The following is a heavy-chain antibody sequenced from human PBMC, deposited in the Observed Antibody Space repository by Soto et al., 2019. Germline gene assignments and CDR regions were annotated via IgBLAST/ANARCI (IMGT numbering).Heavy chain of an antibody. V-gene: IGHV5-51*01. Sequence: PGESLKISCKGSGYSFTSYWIGWVRQMPGKGLEWMGIIYPGDSDTRYSPSFQGQVTISADKSISTAYLQWSSLKASDTAMYYCASNTAMVTKTYYYYGMDVWGQGTTVTVSS. D-gene: IGHD5-18*01. CDR3: ASNTAMVTKTYYYYGMDV. CDR2: IYPGDSDT. CDR1: GYSFTSYW. J-gene: IGHJ6*02.